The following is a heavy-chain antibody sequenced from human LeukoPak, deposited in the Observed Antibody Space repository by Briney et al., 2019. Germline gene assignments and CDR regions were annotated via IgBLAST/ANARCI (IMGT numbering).Heavy chain of an antibody. Sequence: PSETLSLTCTVSGGSISSHYWSWIRQPPGKGLEWIGYIYYSGSTNYNPSLKGRVTVSVDTSKNQFSLKLSSVTAADTAVYYCARSGLWFGELMGYWGQGTLVTVSS. V-gene: IGHV4-59*11. J-gene: IGHJ4*02. D-gene: IGHD3-10*01. CDR3: ARSGLWFGELMGY. CDR2: IYYSGST. CDR1: GGSISSHY.